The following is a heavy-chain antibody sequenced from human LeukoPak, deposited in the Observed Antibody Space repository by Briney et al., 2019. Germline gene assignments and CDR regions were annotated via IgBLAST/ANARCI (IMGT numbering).Heavy chain of an antibody. D-gene: IGHD3-10*01. J-gene: IGHJ4*02. CDR1: GYTFSSYD. CDR3: PTGPHYPPASYDN. Sequence: ASVKVSCKASGYTFSSYDINWVRQSTGQGLQWMGWLNPTSGYTGFAPKFQGRVPLSRTTSISTAHMELYSLTSDDSAVYYCPTGPHYPPASYDNWGQGTLVTVSS. CDR2: LNPTSGYT. V-gene: IGHV1-8*02.